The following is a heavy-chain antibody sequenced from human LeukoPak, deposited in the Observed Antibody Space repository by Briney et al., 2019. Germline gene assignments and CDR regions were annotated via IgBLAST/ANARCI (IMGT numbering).Heavy chain of an antibody. J-gene: IGHJ3*02. CDR1: GFTFRSYA. Sequence: GGSLRLSCAVSGFTFRSYAMSWVRQAPGKGLEWVASITGGGITAYYADSVKGRFTISRDNSKNTLYLQMNSLRVEDTAVYYCAKNTVGEMIGWDAYDIWGHGTLGAVSS. D-gene: IGHD1-26*01. CDR2: ITGGGITA. V-gene: IGHV3-23*01. CDR3: AKNTVGEMIGWDAYDI.